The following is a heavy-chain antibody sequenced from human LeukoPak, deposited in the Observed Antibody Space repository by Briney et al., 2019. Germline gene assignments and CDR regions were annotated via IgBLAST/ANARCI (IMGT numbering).Heavy chain of an antibody. D-gene: IGHD3-3*01. Sequence: PSETLSLTCAVYGGSFSGYYWSWIRQPPGKGLEWIGYIYYSGSTYYNPSLKSRVTISVDTSKNQFSLKLSSVTAADTAVYYCARCREWLLRRVWFDPWGQGTLVTVSS. CDR3: ARCREWLLRRVWFDP. CDR1: GGSFSGYY. CDR2: IYYSGST. V-gene: IGHV4-30-4*01. J-gene: IGHJ5*02.